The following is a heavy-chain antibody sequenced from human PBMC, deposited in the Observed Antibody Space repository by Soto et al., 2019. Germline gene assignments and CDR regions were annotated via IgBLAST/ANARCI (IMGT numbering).Heavy chain of an antibody. J-gene: IGHJ4*02. CDR1: GFTFDDYA. V-gene: IGHV3-9*01. Sequence: EVQLVESGGGLVQPGRSLRLSCAASGFTFDDYAMHWVRQAPGKGLEWVSGISWNSGSIGYADSVKGRFTISRDNAKNSLYLQMNSLRAEDTALYYCAKDDDGYWGQGTLVNVSS. CDR2: ISWNSGSI. D-gene: IGHD3-16*01. CDR3: AKDDDGY.